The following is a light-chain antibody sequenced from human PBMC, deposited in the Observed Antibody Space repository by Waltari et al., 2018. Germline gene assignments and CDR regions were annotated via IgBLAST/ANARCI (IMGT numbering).Light chain of an antibody. CDR2: EAS. V-gene: IGKV3-20*01. Sequence: EIVLTQSPGTLSLPPGERATLSCRASQSVSRFLAWYQQKPGQAPRLLIYEASSRATDIPDRFSGSGSGTDFSLTISRLEPEDFAVYYCQKYGTIPATFGQGTKVEIK. CDR3: QKYGTIPAT. J-gene: IGKJ1*01. CDR1: QSVSRF.